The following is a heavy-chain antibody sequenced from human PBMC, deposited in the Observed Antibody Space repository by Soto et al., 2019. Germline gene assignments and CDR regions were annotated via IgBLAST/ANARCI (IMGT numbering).Heavy chain of an antibody. CDR2: ISAYSGST. D-gene: IGHD4-17*01. J-gene: IGHJ4*02. CDR1: GYTLPSYY. CDR3: ARDGNDYGDLYLDF. Sequence: ASVKSSSKAPGYTLPSYYMNWVRQATGQGLEWMGWISAYSGSTNYAQKLQGRVTMITDTSTSTAYMELRSLRCDDTTVYYCARDGNDYGDLYLDFWGQGTLVTVS. V-gene: IGHV1-18*04.